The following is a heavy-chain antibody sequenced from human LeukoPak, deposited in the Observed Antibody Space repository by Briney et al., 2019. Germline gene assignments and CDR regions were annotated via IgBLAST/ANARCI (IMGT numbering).Heavy chain of an antibody. J-gene: IGHJ5*02. D-gene: IGHD3-22*01. V-gene: IGHV3-30*04. CDR2: ISYDGSNK. CDR3: ARGLYYYETKS. CDR1: GFTFSSYA. Sequence: GGSLRLSCAASGFTFSSYAMHWVRQAPGKGLEWVAVISYDGSNKYYADSVKGRFTISRDNSKNTLYLQMNSLRAEDTAVYYCARGLYYYETKSWGQGILVTVSS.